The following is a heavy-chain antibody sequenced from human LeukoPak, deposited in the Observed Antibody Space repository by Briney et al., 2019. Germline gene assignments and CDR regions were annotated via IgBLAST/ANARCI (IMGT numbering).Heavy chain of an antibody. CDR3: AGNDYGDYKSSFDY. Sequence: SETLSLTCAVSGYSISSSNWWGWIRQPPGKGLEWIGYIFYSGSTSYNPSLKSRVTISVDTSKNQFSLRLNSVTAADTAMYYCAGNDYGDYKSSFDYWGQGTLVTVSS. J-gene: IGHJ4*02. CDR2: IFYSGST. V-gene: IGHV4-28*01. D-gene: IGHD4-17*01. CDR1: GYSISSSNW.